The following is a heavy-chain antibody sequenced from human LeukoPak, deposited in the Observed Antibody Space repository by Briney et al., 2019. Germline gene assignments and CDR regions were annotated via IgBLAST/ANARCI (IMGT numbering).Heavy chain of an antibody. CDR3: ARDPSLRVTLDF. V-gene: IGHV3-33*01. D-gene: IGHD5/OR15-5a*01. CDR2: IWYDGTNK. Sequence: GGSLRLSCVASGFTFSHYGMHWVRQAPGKGLAWVAVIWYDGTNKYYADSVKGRFTISRDNSKNTLSLQMNSLRAEDTAVYFCARDPSLRVTLDFWGQGTLVTVSS. CDR1: GFTFSHYG. J-gene: IGHJ4*02.